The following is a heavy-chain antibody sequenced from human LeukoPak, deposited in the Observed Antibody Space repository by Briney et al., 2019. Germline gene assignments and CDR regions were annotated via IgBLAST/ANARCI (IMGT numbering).Heavy chain of an antibody. D-gene: IGHD2-2*01. Sequence: PSETLSLTCTVSGHSISSGGYYSRWFRQHPGKGLEWIGYIYYSGSTYYNPSLNSQFTISVDTSKNQFSLKLSSVTAADTAVYYCARGRYCSSTSCYGLNDYWGQGTLGTVSS. CDR2: IYYSGST. V-gene: IGHV4-31*01. CDR3: ARGRYCSSTSCYGLNDY. J-gene: IGHJ4*02. CDR1: GHSISSGGYY.